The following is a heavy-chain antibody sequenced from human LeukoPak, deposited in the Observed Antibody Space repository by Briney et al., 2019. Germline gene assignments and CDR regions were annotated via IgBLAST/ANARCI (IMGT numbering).Heavy chain of an antibody. CDR2: ISYDGSNK. CDR1: GFTFSSYA. V-gene: IGHV3-30*04. CDR3: ARGLGGMDV. J-gene: IGHJ6*02. Sequence: GGSLRLSCAASGFTFSSYAMHWVRQAPGKGLEWVAVISYDGSNKYYADSVKGRFTISRDNSKNTLYLQMNSLRAEDTAAYYCARGLGGMDVWGQGTTVTVSS.